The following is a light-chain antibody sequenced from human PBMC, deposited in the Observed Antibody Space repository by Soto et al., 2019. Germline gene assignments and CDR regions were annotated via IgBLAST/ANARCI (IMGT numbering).Light chain of an antibody. CDR3: AAWDDSLNGVV. V-gene: IGLV1-44*01. J-gene: IGLJ2*01. CDR1: SSNIGSNT. CDR2: TNS. Sequence: QSVLTQPPSASGTPGQRVTISCSGSSSNIGSNTVNWYQQLPGTAPKLLIYTNSQRPSWVPDRFSGSKSGTSASLAISGLQSEDEADYYCAAWDDSLNGVVFGGGTKVTVL.